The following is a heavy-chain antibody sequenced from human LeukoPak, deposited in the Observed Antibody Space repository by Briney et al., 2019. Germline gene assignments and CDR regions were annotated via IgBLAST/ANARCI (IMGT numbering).Heavy chain of an antibody. V-gene: IGHV4-34*01. Sequence: TSETLSLTCAIYGGSSSGNYWSWVRQPPGKGLEWIGEINRGGNTNYNPSLKSRVTISVDTSKNQFSLKLTSVTAADTAVYYCARGLGSGSYYHYWGQGTLVTVS. CDR1: GGSSSGNY. CDR2: INRGGNT. CDR3: ARGLGSGSYYHY. J-gene: IGHJ4*02. D-gene: IGHD3-10*01.